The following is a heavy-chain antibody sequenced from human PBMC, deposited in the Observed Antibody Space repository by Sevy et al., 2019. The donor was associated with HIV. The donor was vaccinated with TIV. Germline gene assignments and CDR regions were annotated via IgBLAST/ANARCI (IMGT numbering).Heavy chain of an antibody. V-gene: IGHV6-1*01. CDR2: TYYRSKWYH. D-gene: IGHD6-6*01. Sequence: SQTLSLTCAISGDSVTSNTAAWNWIRQSPSRGLGWLGRTYYRSKWYHDYAVSVKSRIAVNPDTSNNQFSLQLNSVTPEDTAVYYCARDLSARFDYWSQGTLVTVSS. CDR1: GDSVTSNTAA. CDR3: ARDLSARFDY. J-gene: IGHJ4*02.